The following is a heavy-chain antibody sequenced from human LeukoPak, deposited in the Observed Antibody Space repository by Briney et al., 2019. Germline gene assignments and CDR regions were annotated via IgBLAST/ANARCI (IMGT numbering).Heavy chain of an antibody. Sequence: SETLSLTCTVSGGSISSGSYYWSWIRQPAGKGLEWIGRIYTSGSTNYNPPLKSRVTISVDTSKNQFSLKLSSVTAADTAVYYCASAALVNTNWYYFDYWGQGTLVTVSS. D-gene: IGHD1-1*01. CDR1: GGSISSGSYY. J-gene: IGHJ4*02. CDR3: ASAALVNTNWYYFDY. V-gene: IGHV4-61*02. CDR2: IYTSGST.